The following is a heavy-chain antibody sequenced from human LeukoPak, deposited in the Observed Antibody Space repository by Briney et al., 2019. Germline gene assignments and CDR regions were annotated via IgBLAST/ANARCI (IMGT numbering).Heavy chain of an antibody. CDR1: GFTFRSYG. V-gene: IGHV3-30*03. D-gene: IGHD3-9*01. J-gene: IGHJ4*02. Sequence: PGGSLRLSCAASGFTFRSYGMHWVRQAPGKGLEWVTVISYDGSNKYYAESVKGRFTISRDNSKNTVYLQMNSLRAEDTAVYYCASYHRTYDILTGPIGYWGQGTLVTVSS. CDR2: ISYDGSNK. CDR3: ASYHRTYDILTGPIGY.